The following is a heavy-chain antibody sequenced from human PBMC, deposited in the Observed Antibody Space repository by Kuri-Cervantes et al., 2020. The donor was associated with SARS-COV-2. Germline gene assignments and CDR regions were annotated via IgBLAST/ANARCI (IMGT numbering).Heavy chain of an antibody. CDR1: GYTLTELS. J-gene: IGHJ5*02. V-gene: IGHV1-24*01. CDR3: ARDWVDPRIGVVIRSDH. D-gene: IGHD3-3*01. Sequence: ASVKVSCKVSGYTLTELSMHWVRQAPGKGLEWMGGFDPEDGETIYAQKFQGRVTMTTDTSTSTAYMELRSLRSDDTAVYYCARDWVDPRIGVVIRSDHWGQGTLVTVSS. CDR2: FDPEDGET.